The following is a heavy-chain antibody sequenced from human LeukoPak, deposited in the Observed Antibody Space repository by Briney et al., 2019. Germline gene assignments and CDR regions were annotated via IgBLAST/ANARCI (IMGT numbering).Heavy chain of an antibody. CDR3: ARGTPAGYCSGGSCYSIDY. CDR2: IYYSGST. CDR1: GGSVSSGSYY. V-gene: IGHV4-61*01. D-gene: IGHD2-15*01. J-gene: IGHJ4*02. Sequence: SETLSLTCTVSGGSVSSGSYYWSWIRQPPGTGLEWIGYIYYSGSTNYNPFLKSRVTISVDTFKKQFSMKLRSVTAADTAVYYCARGTPAGYCSGGSCYSIDYWGPGTLVTVSS.